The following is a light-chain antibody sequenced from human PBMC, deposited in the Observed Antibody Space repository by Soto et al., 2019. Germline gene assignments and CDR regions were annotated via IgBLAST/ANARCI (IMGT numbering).Light chain of an antibody. CDR1: QGIGSY. Sequence: DLPLTQSPSFLSASVGDRVTITCRASQGIGSYLGWYQQAPGKAPKLLIYGASTLQSGVPSRFSGSGSGTEFTLTISSGQPEDVATYFCQQLNTYPAFGGGTKVEI. V-gene: IGKV1-9*01. CDR3: QQLNTYPA. J-gene: IGKJ4*01. CDR2: GAS.